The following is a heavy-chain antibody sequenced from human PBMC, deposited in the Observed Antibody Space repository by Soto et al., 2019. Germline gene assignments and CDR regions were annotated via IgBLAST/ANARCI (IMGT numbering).Heavy chain of an antibody. Sequence: QVQLVQSGAEVKRPGASVKISCKTSGYTFTSYTIHWVRQAPGQGLEWLGWINAGNGNTTYSQKFQGRVTFTSDTSASTVYMELISLSSEDTAVFYCASGVGFCISTICKYVCDYWGQGTMATDAS. CDR3: ASGVGFCISTICKYVCDY. J-gene: IGHJ4*02. V-gene: IGHV1-3*01. CDR2: INAGNGNT. D-gene: IGHD2-2*01. CDR1: GYTFTSYT.